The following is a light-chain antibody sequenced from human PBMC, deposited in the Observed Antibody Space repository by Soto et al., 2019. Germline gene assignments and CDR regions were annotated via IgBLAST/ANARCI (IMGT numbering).Light chain of an antibody. V-gene: IGLV1-44*01. J-gene: IGLJ1*01. CDR2: SNS. CDR1: SSNIGSNI. Sequence: QSVLTQPPSASGTPGQRVTISCSGSSSNIGSNIVNWYQQLPGTAPKLLIYSNSQRPSGVPDRFSGSKSGTSASLAISGLQSEDEADYSCATWDDSLNGYVFGTGTKVTVL. CDR3: ATWDDSLNGYV.